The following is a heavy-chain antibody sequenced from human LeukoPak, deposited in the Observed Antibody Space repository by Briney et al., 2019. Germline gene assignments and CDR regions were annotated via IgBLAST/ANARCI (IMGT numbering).Heavy chain of an antibody. CDR3: ARDMAPGGGPGDYYGMDV. V-gene: IGHV3-30-3*01. CDR1: RFTLSRYA. Sequence: GRSLRLSCAASRFTLSRYAINWVRQAPGKGLEWVAVISYDGSNKYYAESVKGRFTISRDNSKNTLWLQMNSLRSEDTAVYYCARDMAPGGGPGDYYGMDVWGQGTTVTVSS. J-gene: IGHJ6*02. D-gene: IGHD7-27*01. CDR2: ISYDGSNK.